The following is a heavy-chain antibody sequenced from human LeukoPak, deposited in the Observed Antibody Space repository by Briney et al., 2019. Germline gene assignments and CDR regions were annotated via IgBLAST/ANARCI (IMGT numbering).Heavy chain of an antibody. CDR3: ATAALPLRFLEWFN. CDR2: FDPEDGET. Sequence: ASVKVSCKVSGYTLTELSMHWVRQAPGKGLEWMGGFDPEDGETIYAQKFQGRVTMTEDTSTDTAYMELSSLRSEDTAVSYCATAALPLRFLEWFNWGQGTLVTVSS. V-gene: IGHV1-24*01. CDR1: GYTLTELS. J-gene: IGHJ4*02. D-gene: IGHD3-3*01.